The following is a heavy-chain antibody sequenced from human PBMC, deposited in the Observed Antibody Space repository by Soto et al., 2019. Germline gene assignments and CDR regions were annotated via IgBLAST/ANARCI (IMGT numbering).Heavy chain of an antibody. V-gene: IGHV1-18*01. CDR3: AXXXXXXXXCSGGSCLKFDY. CDR1: GYTFTSYG. D-gene: IGHD2-15*01. Sequence: QVQLVQSGAEVKKPGASVKVSCKASGYTFTSYGISWVRQAPGQGLEWMXWISAYTGNTNYAQKLQGRVTMTTDTPTSTANMELXSXRCDDTAVYXXAXXXXXXXXCSGGSCLKFDYWGQGTLVTVSS. CDR2: ISAYTGNT. J-gene: IGHJ4*02.